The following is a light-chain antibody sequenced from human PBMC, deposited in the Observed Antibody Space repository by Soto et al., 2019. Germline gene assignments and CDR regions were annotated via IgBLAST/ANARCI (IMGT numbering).Light chain of an antibody. J-gene: IGKJ5*01. CDR3: QQYNNWPIT. V-gene: IGKV3-15*01. CDR2: GAS. Sequence: RVLTQSQATLSVSPGEGATLXWRASQTVGSNLAWYQQKPGQAPRLLIYGASTRATGIPARFSGSGSGTEFTLTISSLQSEDFAVYYCQQYNNWPITFGQGTRLEIK. CDR1: QTVGSN.